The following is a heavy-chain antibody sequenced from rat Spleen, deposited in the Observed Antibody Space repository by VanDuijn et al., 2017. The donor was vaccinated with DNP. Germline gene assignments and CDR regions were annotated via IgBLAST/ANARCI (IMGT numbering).Heavy chain of an antibody. CDR2: VIYDGRST. D-gene: IGHD1-10*01. CDR1: GFIFSDYA. J-gene: IGHJ4*01. V-gene: IGHV5-17*01. Sequence: EVQLVESGGGLVQPGNSLKLSCAASGFIFSDYAMAWVRRSPKKGLEWVATVIYDGRSTYYRDSVKGRFTISRDNAKSTLYLQMDSLRSEDTATYYCTRRGTTGAMDAWGQGTSVTVSS. CDR3: TRRGTTGAMDA.